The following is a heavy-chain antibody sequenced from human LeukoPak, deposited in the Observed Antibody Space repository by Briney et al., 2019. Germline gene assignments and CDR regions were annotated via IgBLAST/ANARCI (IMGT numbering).Heavy chain of an antibody. CDR3: ARDTFQPWLIDS. Sequence: GGSLRLSCAASGFPFSLYTMNWVRQAPGKGLEWVSYINGNSTDIHYADSVKGRFSISRDSARNTLYLQLSSLRAEDTAVYYCARDTFQPWLIDSWGQGTLVTVSS. CDR2: INGNSTDI. V-gene: IGHV3-21*06. CDR1: GFPFSLYT. J-gene: IGHJ4*02. D-gene: IGHD5-24*01.